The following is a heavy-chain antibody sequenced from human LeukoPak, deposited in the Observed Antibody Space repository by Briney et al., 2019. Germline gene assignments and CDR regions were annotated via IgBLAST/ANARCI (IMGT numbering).Heavy chain of an antibody. J-gene: IGHJ5*02. CDR3: ARDYTGYFP. V-gene: IGHV3-7*03. CDR2: IKQDGSKK. Sequence: RPGGSLRLSCVASGFPLSSYWMTWVRQAPGKGLEWVANIKQDGSKKSYVDSVKGRFTISRDNAKNSLYLQMNSLRAEDTAVYYCARDYTGYFPWGQGTLVIVSS. CDR1: GFPLSSYW. D-gene: IGHD3-9*01.